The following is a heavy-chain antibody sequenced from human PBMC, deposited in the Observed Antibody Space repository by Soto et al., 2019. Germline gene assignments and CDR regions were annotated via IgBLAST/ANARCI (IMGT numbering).Heavy chain of an antibody. CDR3: AREAQGVPPKDGSGHWLGYSDL. CDR1: GFTFSTYW. Sequence: EVQLVESGGGLVQPGGSLRLSCAASGFTFSTYWMSWLRQAPGKGLEWVANIQQDGGDKYHVDSVKGRFTISRDNAKNTLYVQLTSLRTEDTAVYYCAREAQGVPPKDGSGHWLGYSDLWGRGTLVTVSS. V-gene: IGHV3-7*05. J-gene: IGHJ2*01. D-gene: IGHD6-19*01. CDR2: IQQDGGDK.